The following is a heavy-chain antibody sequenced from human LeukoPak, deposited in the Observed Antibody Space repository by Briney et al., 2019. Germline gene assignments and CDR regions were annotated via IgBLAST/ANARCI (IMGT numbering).Heavy chain of an antibody. CDR1: GGSISRNY. Sequence: SETLSLTCTVSGGSISRNYWSWIRQPPGKGLEWIGYIYYSGSTNYNPSLKSRVTISEDPAKNQFSLKLSSVTAADTAVYYCARSYSGYDSNAFDIWGQGTTVTVSS. D-gene: IGHD5-12*01. J-gene: IGHJ3*02. CDR3: ARSYSGYDSNAFDI. CDR2: IYYSGST. V-gene: IGHV4-59*01.